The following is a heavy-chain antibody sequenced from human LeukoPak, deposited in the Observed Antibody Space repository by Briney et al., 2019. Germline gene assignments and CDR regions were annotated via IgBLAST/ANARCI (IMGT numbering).Heavy chain of an antibody. Sequence: PGGSLRLSCAAPGFTFSNAWMSWVRQAPGKGLEWVGRIKSKTDGGTTDYAAPVKGRFTISRDDSKNTLYLQMNSLKTEDTAVYYCTTDEGGYYYDSSGYRNVYWGQGTLVTVSS. CDR2: IKSKTDGGTT. CDR1: GFTFSNAW. D-gene: IGHD3-22*01. J-gene: IGHJ4*02. CDR3: TTDEGGYYYDSSGYRNVY. V-gene: IGHV3-15*01.